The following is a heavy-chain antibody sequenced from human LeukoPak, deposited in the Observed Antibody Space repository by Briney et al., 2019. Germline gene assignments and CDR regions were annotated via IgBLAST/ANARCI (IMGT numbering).Heavy chain of an antibody. CDR3: ARDEGRGFSDY. CDR1: GGSISSYY. V-gene: IGHV4-59*01. D-gene: IGHD3-10*01. Sequence: SETLSLTCTVSGGSISSYYWSWIRQPPGKGLEWIGYIYYSGSTNYNPSLKSRVTISGDTSKNQFSLKLSSVTAADTAVYYCARDEGRGFSDYWGQGTLVTVSS. CDR2: IYYSGST. J-gene: IGHJ4*02.